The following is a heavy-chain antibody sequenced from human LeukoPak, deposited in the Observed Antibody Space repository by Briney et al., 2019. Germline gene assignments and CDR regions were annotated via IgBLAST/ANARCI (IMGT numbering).Heavy chain of an antibody. J-gene: IGHJ4*02. CDR3: ARQSLRNFDY. D-gene: IGHD5/OR15-5a*01. Sequence: ASVKVSRKASGYTFTGYYIHYVRQALGQGREWMGWINPNTGDTKYAQKFQGRVTMTRDTSISTAYMELSRLRSDYTTVYSCARQSLRNFDYWGQGTLVTVSS. CDR1: GYTFTGYY. CDR2: INPNTGDT. V-gene: IGHV1-2*02.